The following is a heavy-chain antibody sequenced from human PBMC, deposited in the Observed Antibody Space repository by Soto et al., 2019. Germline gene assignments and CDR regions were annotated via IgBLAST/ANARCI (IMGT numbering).Heavy chain of an antibody. D-gene: IGHD6-6*01. Sequence: GGSLRLSCAASGFTFDDYTMHWVRQAPGKGLEWVSLISWDGGSTYYADSVKGRFTISRDNSKNSLYLQMNSLRTEDTALYYCAKDTGVAHSSSSEVHYFDYWGQGTLVTVSS. CDR3: AKDTGVAHSSSSEVHYFDY. V-gene: IGHV3-43*01. CDR1: GFTFDDYT. CDR2: ISWDGGST. J-gene: IGHJ4*02.